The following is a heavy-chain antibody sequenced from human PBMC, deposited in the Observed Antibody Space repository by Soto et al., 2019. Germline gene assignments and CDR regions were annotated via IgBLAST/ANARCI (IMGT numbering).Heavy chain of an antibody. Sequence: QVQLVESGGGVVQPGRSLRLSCAASGFTFSNYGMHWVRQAPGKGLDWVAVISYDGSIEYYSESMKGRFTMSRDNSENSVYLQMNSLRTEDTAVYFCGRDWGWFVAHPIDNWGQGTLVTVSS. V-gene: IGHV3-30*03. CDR2: ISYDGSIE. CDR1: GFTFSNYG. J-gene: IGHJ4*02. D-gene: IGHD3-10*01. CDR3: GRDWGWFVAHPIDN.